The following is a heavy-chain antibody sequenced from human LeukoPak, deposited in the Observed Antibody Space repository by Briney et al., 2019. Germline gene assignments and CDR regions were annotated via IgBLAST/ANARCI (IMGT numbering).Heavy chain of an antibody. CDR1: GYTFTSYG. V-gene: IGHV1-18*01. CDR2: VSAYNGNT. D-gene: IGHD2-15*01. J-gene: IGHJ4*02. CDR3: ARELEGYCSGGSCYPFDY. Sequence: SVQVSCQASGYTFTSYGISWVRQAPGQGLEWMGWVSAYNGNTNYAQKLQGRVTMTTDTSTSTAYMELRSLRSDDTAVYYCARELEGYCSGGSCYPFDYWGQGTLVTVSS.